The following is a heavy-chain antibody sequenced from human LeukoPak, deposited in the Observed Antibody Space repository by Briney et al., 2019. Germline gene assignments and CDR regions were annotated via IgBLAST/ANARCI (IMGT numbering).Heavy chain of an antibody. CDR2: INPNSGGT. J-gene: IGHJ4*02. CDR1: GYTFTGYY. Sequence: GASVKVSCKASGYTFTGYYTHWVRQAPGQGLEWMGWINPNSGGTNYAQKFQGRVTMTRDTSISTAYMELSRLRSDDTAVYYCARGSFGGATGTALPDYWGQGTLVTVSS. V-gene: IGHV1-2*02. CDR3: ARGSFGGATGTALPDY. D-gene: IGHD1-26*01.